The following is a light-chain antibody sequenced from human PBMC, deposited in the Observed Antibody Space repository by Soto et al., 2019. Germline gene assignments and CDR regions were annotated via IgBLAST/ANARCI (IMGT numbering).Light chain of an antibody. V-gene: IGKV3-11*01. CDR3: QQRYNWPRT. CDR2: DAS. J-gene: IGKJ1*01. CDR1: QSVSSY. Sequence: EIVLTQSPATLSLSPGERATLSCRASQSVSSYLGWYQQKPGQAPRLLIYDASNRASGITARFSGSGSGTDFTLTISSLEPEDFAVYYCQQRYNWPRTFGQGTKVDIK.